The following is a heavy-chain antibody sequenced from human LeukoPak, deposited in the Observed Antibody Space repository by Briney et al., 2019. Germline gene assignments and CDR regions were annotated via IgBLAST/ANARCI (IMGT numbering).Heavy chain of an antibody. CDR2: INPNSGGT. CDR3: ARDSGDYYFDY. CDR1: GYTFTGYY. D-gene: IGHD4-17*01. V-gene: IGHV1-2*04. J-gene: IGHJ4*02. Sequence: GASVKVSCKASGYTFTGYYMHWVRQAPGKGLEWMGWINPNSGGTNYAQKFQGWVTMTRDTSISTAYMELSRLRSDDTAVYYCARDSGDYYFDYWGQGTLVTVSS.